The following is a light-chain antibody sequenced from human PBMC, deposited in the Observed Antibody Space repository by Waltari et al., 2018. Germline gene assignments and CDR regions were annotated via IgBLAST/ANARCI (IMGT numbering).Light chain of an antibody. V-gene: IGKV2-30*02. CDR1: ESLVHSDGNTH. CDR2: RVS. J-gene: IGKJ2*01. Sequence: EVVMTQSPLSLPVTLGQPASISCTSSESLVHSDGNTHLNWFQQRPGQSPRRLIYRVSNRDSGVPDRFSGSGSGTDFTLKISRVEAEDIGVYYCMQGTHWPYTFGQGTKLDIK. CDR3: MQGTHWPYT.